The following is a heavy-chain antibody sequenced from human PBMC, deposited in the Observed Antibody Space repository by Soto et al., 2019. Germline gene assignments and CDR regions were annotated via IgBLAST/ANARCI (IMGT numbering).Heavy chain of an antibody. CDR2: ISAGGDKT. CDR3: AKLYYRWQGGMDV. D-gene: IGHD3-16*01. Sequence: QPGGSLRLSCAASGFTFSNYVMSWVRQAPGKGLAWVSAISAGGDKTYYADSVKGRFTLSRDNSKKTLYLQMSSLSVEDTAVYYCAKLYYRWQGGMDVWDQGTTVTVSS. CDR1: GFTFSNYV. V-gene: IGHV3-23*01. J-gene: IGHJ6*02.